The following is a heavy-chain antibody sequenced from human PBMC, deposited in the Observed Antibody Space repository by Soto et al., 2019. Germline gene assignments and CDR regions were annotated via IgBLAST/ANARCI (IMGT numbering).Heavy chain of an antibody. V-gene: IGHV1-69*01. Sequence: QLVQSGSEVKKPGSSVKVSCQASGGTFSGYVVTWVRQAPGQGLEWMGEFVPLFGTTNYAQRFSGRITITAEESTSTAYMGLRTLRSDDTAVYYCATPGLGVSSPPYCDNWGQGTLVTVSS. CDR3: ATPGLGVSSPPYCDN. J-gene: IGHJ4*02. CDR1: GGTFSGYV. D-gene: IGHD2-8*01. CDR2: FVPLFGTT.